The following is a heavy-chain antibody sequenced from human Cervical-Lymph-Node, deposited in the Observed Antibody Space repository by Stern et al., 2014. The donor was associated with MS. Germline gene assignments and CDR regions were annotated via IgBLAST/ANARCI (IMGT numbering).Heavy chain of an antibody. CDR3: ARHQGGIAAF. Sequence: QVQLGQSGAEVKKPGSSVKVSCKASGNTFSTFDISWVRQAPGQGLAWLGGIIALFGTANYAQKFQGRVTFTADESTSTAYMELSSLRSEDTAVYFCARHQGGIAAFWGQGTLVTVSS. V-gene: IGHV1-69*01. D-gene: IGHD6-13*01. CDR1: GNTFSTFD. CDR2: IIALFGTA. J-gene: IGHJ4*02.